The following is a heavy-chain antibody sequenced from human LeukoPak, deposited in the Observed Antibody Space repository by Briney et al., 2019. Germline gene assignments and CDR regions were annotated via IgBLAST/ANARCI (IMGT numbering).Heavy chain of an antibody. Sequence: PGGSLRLSCAASGFTVSSNYMNWVRQAPGKGLEWVSVVSSGGDTYYADSVRGRFTISRDDAKNLLYLDMNSLRAEDTAVYYCARGHTAVTRHFDFWGQGTLVTVSS. CDR1: GFTVSSNY. CDR3: ARGHTAVTRHFDF. V-gene: IGHV3-66*01. CDR2: VSSGGDT. D-gene: IGHD4-17*01. J-gene: IGHJ4*02.